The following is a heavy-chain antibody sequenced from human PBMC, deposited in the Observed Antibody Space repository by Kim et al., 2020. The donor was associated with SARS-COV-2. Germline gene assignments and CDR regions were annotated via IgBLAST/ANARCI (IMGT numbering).Heavy chain of an antibody. CDR2: IIPIFGTA. J-gene: IGHJ6*02. CDR3: ARDNWGEAGDYVDYYYYYGMDV. D-gene: IGHD4-17*01. CDR1: GGTFSSYA. V-gene: IGHV1-69*13. Sequence: SVKVSCKASGGTFSSYAISWVRQAPGQGLEWMGGIIPIFGTANYAQKFQGRVTITADESTSTAYMELSSLRSEDTAVYYCARDNWGEAGDYVDYYYYYGMDVWGQGTTVTVSS.